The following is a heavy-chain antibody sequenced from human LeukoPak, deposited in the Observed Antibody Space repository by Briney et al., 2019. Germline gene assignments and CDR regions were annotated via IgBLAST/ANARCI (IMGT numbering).Heavy chain of an antibody. J-gene: IGHJ4*02. D-gene: IGHD6-19*01. CDR2: IYYRGST. CDR1: GGSISSYY. CDR3: ARSRGDSTGWFTFDY. Sequence: PAETLSLTCTVSGGSISSYYWGWIWQPPGKGLEWIGYIYYRGSTNHNPPLKSRVTISLDTSNTQFSLRLTSVTGADTTVYYCARSRGDSTGWFTFDYWGQGTLVTAPS. V-gene: IGHV4-59*08.